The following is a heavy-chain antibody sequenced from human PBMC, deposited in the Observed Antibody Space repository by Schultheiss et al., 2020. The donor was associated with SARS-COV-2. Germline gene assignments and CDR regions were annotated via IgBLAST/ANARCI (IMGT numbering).Heavy chain of an antibody. D-gene: IGHD3-3*01. CDR3: ARGRTIFGVVIPNYFDY. CDR1: GFTFSSYG. CDR2: ISYDGSNK. J-gene: IGHJ4*02. Sequence: GGSLRLSCAASGFTFSSYGMHWVRQAPGKGLEWVAVISYDGSNKYYADSVKGRFTISRDNSKNTLYLQMNSLRAEDTAVYYCARGRTIFGVVIPNYFDYWGQGTLVTVSS. V-gene: IGHV3-30*03.